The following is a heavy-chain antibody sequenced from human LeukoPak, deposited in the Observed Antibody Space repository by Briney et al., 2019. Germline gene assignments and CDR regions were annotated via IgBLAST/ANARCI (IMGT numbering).Heavy chain of an antibody. Sequence: SETLSLTCTVSGGSISGYYWSWIRQPAGKGLEWIGRIYTSGSTNYNPSLKSRVTMSVDTSKNQFSLKLSSVTAADTAVYYCARGTPDYYDSSGLLGYWGQGTLVTVPS. D-gene: IGHD3-22*01. CDR1: GGSISGYY. V-gene: IGHV4-4*07. CDR3: ARGTPDYYDSSGLLGY. J-gene: IGHJ4*02. CDR2: IYTSGST.